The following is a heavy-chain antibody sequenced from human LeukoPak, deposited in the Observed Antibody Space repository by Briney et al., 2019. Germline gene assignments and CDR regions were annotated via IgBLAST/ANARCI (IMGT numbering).Heavy chain of an antibody. V-gene: IGHV1-2*02. CDR1: GYTFTDYY. CDR3: ARVPPSAHQLFSSDY. Sequence: ASVKVSCKTSGYTFTDYYMHWVRQAPGQGLEWMGWINPSSGGTNYAQKFQGRVTMTRDTSISAAYMELRSLTSDDTAVYYCARVPPSAHQLFSSDYWGQGTQVTVSS. D-gene: IGHD2-2*01. CDR2: INPSSGGT. J-gene: IGHJ4*02.